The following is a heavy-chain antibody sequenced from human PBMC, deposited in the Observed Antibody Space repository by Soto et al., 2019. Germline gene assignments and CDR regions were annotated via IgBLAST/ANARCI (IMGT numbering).Heavy chain of an antibody. D-gene: IGHD1-26*01. CDR2: IYPGDSDT. CDR1: GYSFAGYW. CDR3: ARYSGSYWHYLDF. V-gene: IGHV5-51*01. J-gene: IGHJ4*02. Sequence: PGESLKISCKGSGYSFAGYWITWVRQKPGKGLEWIGTIYPGDSDTKYSSAFRGHVTISADTSVSTAYLQWRSLEATDSAIYYCARYSGSYWHYLDFWGQGTLGTVSS.